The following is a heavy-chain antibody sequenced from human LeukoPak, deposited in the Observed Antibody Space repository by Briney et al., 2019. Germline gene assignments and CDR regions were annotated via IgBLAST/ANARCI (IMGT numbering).Heavy chain of an antibody. V-gene: IGHV3-7*01. J-gene: IGHJ4*02. CDR1: GFTFSNYW. Sequence: GGSLRLSCAASGFTFSNYWMSWVRQAPGEGLEWVANIKQDGSEKYYIDSVKGRFTISRDNAKNSLYLQMNSLRVEEAAVYYCASVKSSGTYSSFDYWGQGTLVTVSS. D-gene: IGHD3-10*01. CDR2: IKQDGSEK. CDR3: ASVKSSGTYSSFDY.